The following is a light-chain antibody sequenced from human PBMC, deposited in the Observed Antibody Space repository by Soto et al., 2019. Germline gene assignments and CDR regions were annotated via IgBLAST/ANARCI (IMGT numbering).Light chain of an antibody. CDR2: DVS. J-gene: IGLJ3*02. Sequence: QSVLTQPRSVSGSPGQSVTISCTGTSSDVGGYNYVSWYQQHPGKAPKLMIYDVSKRPSGVPDRFSGSKSGNTASLTISGLQAEDEADYYCCSYAGSYTLLFGGGTKLTVL. V-gene: IGLV2-11*01. CDR1: SSDVGGYNY. CDR3: CSYAGSYTLL.